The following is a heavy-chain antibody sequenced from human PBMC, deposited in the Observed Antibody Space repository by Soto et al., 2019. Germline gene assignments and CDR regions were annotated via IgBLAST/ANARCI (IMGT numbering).Heavy chain of an antibody. CDR1: GFTFGDYA. D-gene: IGHD3-9*01. J-gene: IGHJ4*02. CDR2: IRSKAYGGTT. V-gene: IGHV3-49*03. Sequence: GGSLRLSCTASGFTFGDYAMSWFRQAPGKGLEWVGFIRSKAYGGTTEYAASVKGRFTISRDDSKSIAYLQMNSLKTEDTAVYYCTRDGDILTGYVSYWGQGTLVTVSS. CDR3: TRDGDILTGYVSY.